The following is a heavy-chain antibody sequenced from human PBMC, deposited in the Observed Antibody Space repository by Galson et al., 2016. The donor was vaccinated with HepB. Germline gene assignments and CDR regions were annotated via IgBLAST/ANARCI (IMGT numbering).Heavy chain of an antibody. D-gene: IGHD3-10*01. CDR1: GGSISSSNYY. Sequence: SETLSLTCAVSGGSISSSNYYWGWIRQPPGKSLEWIGSVFYTGATYYNGPLESRVTISIDTSNNEFFLKINSVTAADTAVYYCARHRALDTSGSLNWFDPWGQGTLVIVSS. CDR2: VFYTGAT. J-gene: IGHJ5*02. V-gene: IGHV4-39*01. CDR3: ARHRALDTSGSLNWFDP.